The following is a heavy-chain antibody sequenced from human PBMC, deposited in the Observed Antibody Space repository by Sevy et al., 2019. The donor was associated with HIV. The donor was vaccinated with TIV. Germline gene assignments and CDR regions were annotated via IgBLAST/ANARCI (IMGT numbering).Heavy chain of an antibody. CDR3: AKDLNSGIIGETTFSGYNNGMDV. CDR2: ISYDVNYK. V-gene: IGHV3-30*18. CDR1: GFTFSDYG. Sequence: GGSLRLSCAASGFTFSDYGMHWVRQAPGKGLEWVTVISYDVNYKYYADSVKGRFTISRDNSKNTVWLQMNSLRADDTAVYYCAKDLNSGIIGETTFSGYNNGMDVWGQGTLVTVSS. D-gene: IGHD1-20*01. J-gene: IGHJ6*02.